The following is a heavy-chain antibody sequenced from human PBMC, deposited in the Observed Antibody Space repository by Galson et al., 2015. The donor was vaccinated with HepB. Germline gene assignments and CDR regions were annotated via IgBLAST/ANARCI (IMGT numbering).Heavy chain of an antibody. Sequence: SVKVSCKASGYTFTGYYMHWVRQAPGQGLEWMGRINPNSGGTNYAQKFQGRVTMARDTSISTAYMELSRLRSDDTAVYYCARERTSGSYPDAFDIWGQGTMVTVSS. CDR3: ARERTSGSYPDAFDI. D-gene: IGHD1-26*01. CDR2: INPNSGGT. V-gene: IGHV1-2*06. J-gene: IGHJ3*02. CDR1: GYTFTGYY.